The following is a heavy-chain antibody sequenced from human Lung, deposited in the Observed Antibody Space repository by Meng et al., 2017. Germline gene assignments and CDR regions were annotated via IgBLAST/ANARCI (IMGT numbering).Heavy chain of an antibody. CDR1: GGSFSGYY. CDR3: VRRTYSSGWYFDY. V-gene: IGHV4-34*02. D-gene: IGHD6-19*01. Sequence: QQWGAGLLKPSETLSLTFAVYGGSFSGYYWSWIRQPPGKGLEWIGEIIDSGSTNYNPSLKSRVTISVDTSKNQFSLRVTSVTAADRAVYYCVRRTYSSGWYFDYWGQGTLVTVSS. CDR2: IIDSGST. J-gene: IGHJ4*02.